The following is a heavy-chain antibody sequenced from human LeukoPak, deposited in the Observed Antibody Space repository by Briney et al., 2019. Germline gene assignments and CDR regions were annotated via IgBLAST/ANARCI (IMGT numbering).Heavy chain of an antibody. CDR2: IYYSGST. V-gene: IGHV4-31*03. Sequence: SQTLSLTCTVSGGSISSGGYYWSWIRQHPGKGLEWIGHIYYSGSTYYNPSLKSRVTISVDTSKNQFSLKLSSVTAADTAVYYCARDLDGYTGMDVWGQGTTVTVSS. CDR1: GGSISSGGYY. D-gene: IGHD5-24*01. CDR3: ARDLDGYTGMDV. J-gene: IGHJ6*02.